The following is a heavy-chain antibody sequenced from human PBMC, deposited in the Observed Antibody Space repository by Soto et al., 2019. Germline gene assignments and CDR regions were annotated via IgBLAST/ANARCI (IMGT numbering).Heavy chain of an antibody. D-gene: IGHD4-4*01. V-gene: IGHV4-59*08. CDR3: ARQFGYSNRRDYYYYMDV. Sequence: SETLSLTCTVSGGTISSYYWRWIRQPPGKGLEWIGYIYYSGSTNYNPSLKSRVTISVDTSKNQFSLKLSSVTAADTAVYYCARQFGYSNRRDYYYYMDVWGKGTTVTVSS. CDR1: GGTISSYY. J-gene: IGHJ6*03. CDR2: IYYSGST.